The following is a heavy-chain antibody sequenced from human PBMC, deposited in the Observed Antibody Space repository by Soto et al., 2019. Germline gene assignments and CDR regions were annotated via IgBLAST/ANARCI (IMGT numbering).Heavy chain of an antibody. D-gene: IGHD3-10*01. Sequence: QVQLVQSGAEVKKPGSSVKVSCKASGGIFSTYAIRWLRQAPGQGLEWMGGIIPIFGTPNYAQRFQGRVTITADESTSRAYMELSRLRSEDTAVYYCARDRDDYGSGNYYIRIDFWGQGTPVAVSS. V-gene: IGHV1-69*01. CDR3: ARDRDDYGSGNYYIRIDF. J-gene: IGHJ4*02. CDR2: IIPIFGTP. CDR1: GGIFSTYA.